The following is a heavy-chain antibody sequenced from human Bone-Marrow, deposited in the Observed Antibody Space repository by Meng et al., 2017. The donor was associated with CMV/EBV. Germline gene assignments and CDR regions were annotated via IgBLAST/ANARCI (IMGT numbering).Heavy chain of an antibody. D-gene: IGHD1-26*01. CDR3: AKVPVGASSKTHFDY. Sequence: GESLKISCAASGFTFSSYAMSWVRQAPGKGLEWVSAISGSGGSTYYADSVKGRFTIARDNSKNTLYLQMNSLRAEDTAVYYWAKVPVGASSKTHFDYWGQGTLVTVSS. J-gene: IGHJ4*02. CDR2: ISGSGGST. V-gene: IGHV3-23*01. CDR1: GFTFSSYA.